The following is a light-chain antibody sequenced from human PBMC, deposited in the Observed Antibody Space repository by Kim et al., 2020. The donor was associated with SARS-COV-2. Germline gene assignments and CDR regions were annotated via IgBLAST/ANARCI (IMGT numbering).Light chain of an antibody. J-gene: IGLJ2*01. CDR2: EVN. CDR3: SSYTGSNVI. V-gene: IGLV2-8*01. Sequence: QSALTQPPSASGSPGQSVTISCTGTSSDVGRYNYVSWYQHHPGKAPKLMIYEVNKRPSGVPDRFSGSKSGNTASLTVSGLQADDEADYYCSSYTGSNVIFGGGTKLTVL. CDR1: SSDVGRYNY.